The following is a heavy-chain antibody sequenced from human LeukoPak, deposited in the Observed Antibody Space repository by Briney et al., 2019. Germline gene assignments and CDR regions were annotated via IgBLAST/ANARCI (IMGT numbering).Heavy chain of an antibody. D-gene: IGHD1-14*01. CDR2: IYYSGST. Sequence: PSETLSLTCTVSGGSISSYYWSWLRQPPGKGLEWIGYIYYSGSTNYNPSLKSRVTISVDTSKNQFSLKLSSVTAADTAVYYCARGETDFDYWGQGTLVTVSS. CDR3: ARGETDFDY. CDR1: GGSISSYY. J-gene: IGHJ4*02. V-gene: IGHV4-59*01.